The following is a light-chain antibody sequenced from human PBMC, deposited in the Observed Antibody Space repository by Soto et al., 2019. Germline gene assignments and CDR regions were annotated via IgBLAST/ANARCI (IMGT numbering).Light chain of an antibody. CDR1: ESVSTY. V-gene: IGKV3-11*01. J-gene: IGKJ4*01. CDR2: DTS. CDR3: QQRSSWPLT. Sequence: EVVLAQSPATLSLSPGDRATLSFSANESVSTYLAWYQQTPGQSPRLLIYDTSMIATGIPARFSGSGSGTDFTLTIVSLEPKDFVYYYCQQRSSWPLTFGGGTKVDIK.